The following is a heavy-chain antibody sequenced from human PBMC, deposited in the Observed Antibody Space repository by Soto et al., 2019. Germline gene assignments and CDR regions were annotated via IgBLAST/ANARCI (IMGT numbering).Heavy chain of an antibody. CDR2: IDPSDSYT. CDR3: ARPHYYDSSGPRGDAFDI. D-gene: IGHD3-22*01. CDR1: GYSFTSYW. Sequence: GESLKISCKGSGYSFTSYWISWVRQMPGKGLEWMGRIDPSDSYTNYSPSFQGHVTISADKSISTAYLQWSSLKASDTTMYYCARPHYYDSSGPRGDAFDICGQRTMVTVSS. J-gene: IGHJ3*02. V-gene: IGHV5-10-1*01.